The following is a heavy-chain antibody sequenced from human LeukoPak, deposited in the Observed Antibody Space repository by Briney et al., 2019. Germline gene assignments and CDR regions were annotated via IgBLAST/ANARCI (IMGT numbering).Heavy chain of an antibody. CDR3: ACRGYSYGFDY. CDR1: GFTFSSYE. CDR2: ISSSSSYI. V-gene: IGHV3-21*01. Sequence: PGGSLRLSCAASGFTFSSYEMNWVRQAPGKGLEWVSSISSSSSYIYYADSVKGRFTISRDNAKNSLYLQMNSLRAEDTAVYYCACRGYSYGFDYWGQGTLVTVSS. J-gene: IGHJ4*02. D-gene: IGHD5-18*01.